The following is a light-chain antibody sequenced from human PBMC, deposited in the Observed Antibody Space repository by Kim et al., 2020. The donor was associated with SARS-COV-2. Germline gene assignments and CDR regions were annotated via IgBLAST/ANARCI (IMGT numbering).Light chain of an antibody. Sequence: EIVLTQSPGTLSLSPGERATLSCRASRNVISNYLAWYQQKPGQAPKLLIFGASSRATGIPDRFSGSGSGTGFTLTISRLEPEDFAVYYCQQYGEFPITFGQGTRLEIK. CDR2: GAS. CDR3: QQYGEFPIT. V-gene: IGKV3-20*01. J-gene: IGKJ5*01. CDR1: RNVISNY.